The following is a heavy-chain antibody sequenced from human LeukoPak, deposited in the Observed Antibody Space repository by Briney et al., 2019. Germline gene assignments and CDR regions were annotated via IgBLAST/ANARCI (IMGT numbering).Heavy chain of an antibody. Sequence: SETLSLTCTVSGGSISSSSYYWGWIRQPPGKGLEWIGSIYYSGSTYYNPSLTPRVPISVDPSTIQLSLKLSSVTAAEPAVYYCARHGWIQLWFWFDPWGQGTLVTVSS. D-gene: IGHD5-18*01. CDR2: IYYSGST. CDR1: GGSISSSSYY. V-gene: IGHV4-39*01. CDR3: ARHGWIQLWFWFDP. J-gene: IGHJ5*02.